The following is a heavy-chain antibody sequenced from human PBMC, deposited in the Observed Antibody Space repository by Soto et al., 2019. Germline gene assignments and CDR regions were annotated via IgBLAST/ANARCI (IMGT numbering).Heavy chain of an antibody. CDR2: IYWDDNK. Sequence: QITLKESGPTLMKPTQTLTLTCTFSGFSLSTSGVGVGWIRQPPGKALEWLALIYWDDNKRYSPSLKSRLTIAKGTSKNQVVLTMTSMDPVDTGTYYCAHRPGGFGELYVWGQGTPVTVSS. CDR1: GFSLSTSGVG. CDR3: AHRPGGFGELYV. J-gene: IGHJ6*02. D-gene: IGHD3-10*01. V-gene: IGHV2-5*02.